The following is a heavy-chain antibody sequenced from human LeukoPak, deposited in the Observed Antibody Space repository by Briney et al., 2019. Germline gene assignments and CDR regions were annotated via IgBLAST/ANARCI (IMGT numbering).Heavy chain of an antibody. CDR1: GVSISSSRW. Sequence: PSETLSLTCDVSGVSISSSRWWSWVRQPPGKGLEWIGEIFHSSGGTNYNPSLKSRVTISVDKSKDQVSLMLTSVTAADTAVYYCARVKRSGNTGWDFDYWGQGILVTVSA. CDR2: IFHSSGGT. CDR3: ARVKRSGNTGWDFDY. D-gene: IGHD3-9*01. J-gene: IGHJ4*02. V-gene: IGHV4-4*02.